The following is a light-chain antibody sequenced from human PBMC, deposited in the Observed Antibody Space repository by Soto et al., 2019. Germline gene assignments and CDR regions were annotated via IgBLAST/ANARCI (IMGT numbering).Light chain of an antibody. V-gene: IGLV2-14*01. CDR2: QVT. CDR1: FSDIAVFNY. J-gene: IGLJ1*01. CDR3: NSYSSTNFYV. Sequence: LAQPASVSGSPGQSITISSTGSFSDIAVFNYVSWYQQYPGRAPKLLIYQVTSRASAVSHRFSGSKSGNTASLTISWLQPEDEAEYYCNSYSSTNFYVFGAGTKVTVL.